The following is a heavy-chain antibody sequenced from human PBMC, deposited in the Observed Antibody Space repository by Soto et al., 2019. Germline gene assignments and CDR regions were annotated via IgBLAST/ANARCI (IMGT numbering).Heavy chain of an antibody. J-gene: IGHJ4*02. Sequence: QVQLVESGGGVVQPGGSLRLSCAASGFTFSNFVMHWVRQAPGKGLEWVAATSYDGKNIDHADSVKGRFTISRDNSKNTLYLQMNSLRHEDTAVYFCARERAIAATGIFYYWGQGTLVTVSS. V-gene: IGHV3-30*04. CDR3: ARERAIAATGIFYY. CDR2: TSYDGKNI. D-gene: IGHD6-13*01. CDR1: GFTFSNFV.